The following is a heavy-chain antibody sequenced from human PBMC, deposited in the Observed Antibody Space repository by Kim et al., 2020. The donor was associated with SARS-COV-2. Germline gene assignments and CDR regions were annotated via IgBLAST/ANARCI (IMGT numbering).Heavy chain of an antibody. CDR3: ARSSPGGVAIRLYYYYGMDV. D-gene: IGHD5-12*01. CDR1: GYTFTSYD. Sequence: ASVKVSCKASGYTFTSYDINWVRQATGQGLEWMGWMNPNSGNTGYAQKFQGRVTMTRNTSISTAYMELSSLRSEDTAVYYCARSSPGGVAIRLYYYYGMDVWGQGTTVTVSS. V-gene: IGHV1-8*01. J-gene: IGHJ6*02. CDR2: MNPNSGNT.